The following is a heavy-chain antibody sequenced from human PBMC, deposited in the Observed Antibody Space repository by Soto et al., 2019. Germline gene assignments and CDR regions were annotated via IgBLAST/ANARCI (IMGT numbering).Heavy chain of an antibody. CDR2: IYYSGST. CDR3: ARRTGDYVDKGYFDY. D-gene: IGHD4-17*01. J-gene: IGHJ4*02. CDR1: GGSISSYY. V-gene: IGHV4-59*08. Sequence: KTSETLSLTCTVSGGSISSYYWSWIRQPPGKGLEWIGYIYYSGSTYYNPSLKSRVTISVDTSKNQFSLKLSSVTAADTAVYYCARRTGDYVDKGYFDYWGQGTLVTVS.